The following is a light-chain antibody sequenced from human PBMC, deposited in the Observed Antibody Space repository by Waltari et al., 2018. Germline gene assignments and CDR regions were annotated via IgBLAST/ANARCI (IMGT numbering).Light chain of an antibody. J-gene: IGLJ3*02. CDR2: RSD. CDR3: AAWDDSLHGHWV. V-gene: IGLV1-44*01. Sequence: QSVLTQPPSASGTPGQRVTISCSGSSSNIGDNVVNWYQQPPGKAPTLLIDRSDQRNRGGPDRLSCAKSGTMGSRGISGLQSADEGDYDCAAWDDSLHGHWVFGGGTKVTVL. CDR1: SSNIGDNV.